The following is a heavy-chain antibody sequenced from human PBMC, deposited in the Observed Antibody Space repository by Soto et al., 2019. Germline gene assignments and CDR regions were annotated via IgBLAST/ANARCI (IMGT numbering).Heavy chain of an antibody. D-gene: IGHD6-19*01. CDR3: ARPLGWRNALDI. CDR1: GFTFSDYW. J-gene: IGHJ3*02. CDR2: IKQDGSET. V-gene: IGHV3-7*01. Sequence: GGSLRLSCAASGFTFSDYWMSWVRQAPGKGLEWVANIKQDGSETYYVDSVKGRFTISRDNAKNSLSLQMNSLRAEDTAVYYCARPLGWRNALDITGQGTMVIVS.